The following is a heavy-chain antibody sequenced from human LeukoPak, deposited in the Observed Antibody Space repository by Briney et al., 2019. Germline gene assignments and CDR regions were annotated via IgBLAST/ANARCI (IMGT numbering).Heavy chain of an antibody. D-gene: IGHD5-18*01. CDR2: ISNDGSKK. J-gene: IGHJ4*02. Sequence: GGSLRLSCAASGFTFSSYGMHWVRQAPGKGLDWVAVISNDGSKKYYADSVKGRFTISRDNSKNTLSLQVSSLRTEDTAVYYCAEDRYSYAFEYSDSWGQGTLVTVSS. CDR3: AEDRYSYAFEYSDS. V-gene: IGHV3-30*18. CDR1: GFTFSSYG.